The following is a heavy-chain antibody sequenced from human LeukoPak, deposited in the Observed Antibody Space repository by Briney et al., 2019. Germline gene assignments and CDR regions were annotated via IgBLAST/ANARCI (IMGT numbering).Heavy chain of an antibody. D-gene: IGHD3-10*01. Sequence: SQTLSLTCAISGDSVSSNDAAWNWIGQSPSRGLEWLGRTYYRSKWSYDYAVSMKSRITINPDTSKNQFSLQLNSVTPEDTAVYYCARENTMVRGVINPLDYWGQGTLVTVSS. CDR1: GDSVSSNDAA. CDR2: TYYRSKWSY. V-gene: IGHV6-1*01. J-gene: IGHJ4*02. CDR3: ARENTMVRGVINPLDY.